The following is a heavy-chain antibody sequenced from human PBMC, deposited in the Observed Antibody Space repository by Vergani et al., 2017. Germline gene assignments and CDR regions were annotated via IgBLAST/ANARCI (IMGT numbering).Heavy chain of an antibody. V-gene: IGHV3-9*01. J-gene: IGHJ4*02. CDR3: ARLSYDTTPYSQGGYDC. Sequence: EVQLVESGGGLIQTGRSLRLFCVGPGFTFVDYAMHWVRQASGKGLEWVAGLSWNSGFISYADSVKGRFTISRDNSKNMLYLQMNSLRAEDTAVYYCARLSYDTTPYSQGGYDCWGQGTLVSVSS. CDR2: LSWNSGFI. CDR1: GFTFVDYA. D-gene: IGHD3-22*01.